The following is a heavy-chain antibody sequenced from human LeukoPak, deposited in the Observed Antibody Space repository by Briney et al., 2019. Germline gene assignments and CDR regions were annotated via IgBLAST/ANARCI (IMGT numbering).Heavy chain of an antibody. Sequence: PGGSLRLSCAASGFTFSSYEMNWVRQAPGKGLEWISYISSSGSTIYYADSVKGRFTISRDNAKNSLYLQTNSLRAEDTAVYYCASSRGSWPDYFDYWGQGTLVTVSS. D-gene: IGHD6-13*01. J-gene: IGHJ4*02. CDR2: ISSSGSTI. CDR1: GFTFSSYE. V-gene: IGHV3-48*03. CDR3: ASSRGSWPDYFDY.